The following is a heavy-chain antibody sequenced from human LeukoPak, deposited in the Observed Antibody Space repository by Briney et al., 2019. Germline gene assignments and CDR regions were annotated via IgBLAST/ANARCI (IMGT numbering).Heavy chain of an antibody. CDR2: IRRQDLYGKS. Sequence: GGSLRLSCTGSGFRFGGYALSWVRQAPGKGLEGVGFIRRQDLYGKSEYAESVEGRFTISRDDSNNIAYLQMNSLKTEDTAVYFCVRESVRDYYFDYWGQGILVTVSS. D-gene: IGHD3-10*02. CDR3: VRESVRDYYFDY. CDR1: GFRFGGYA. J-gene: IGHJ4*02. V-gene: IGHV3-49*04.